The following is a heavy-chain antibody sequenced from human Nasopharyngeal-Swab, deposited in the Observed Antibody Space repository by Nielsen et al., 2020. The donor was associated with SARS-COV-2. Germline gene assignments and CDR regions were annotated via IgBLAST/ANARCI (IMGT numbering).Heavy chain of an antibody. D-gene: IGHD2-2*01. CDR2: INHSGST. CDR3: ARGLSGIVPAPILGLGPYYYYYYMDV. CDR1: GGSFSAYY. V-gene: IGHV4-34*01. J-gene: IGHJ6*03. Sequence: SETLSLTCAVYGGSFSAYYWGWIRQPPGKGQEWIAEINHSGSTNYNPSLKSRVTLSVDTSMNQFSLELRSVTAADTAVYYCARGLSGIVPAPILGLGPYYYYYYMDVWGKGTTVTVSS.